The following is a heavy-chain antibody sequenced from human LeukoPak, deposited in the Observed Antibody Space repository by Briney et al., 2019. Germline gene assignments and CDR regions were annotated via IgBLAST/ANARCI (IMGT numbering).Heavy chain of an antibody. Sequence: SVKVSCKASGGTFSSYAISWVRQAPGQGLEWMGGIIPIFGTANYAQKFQGRVTITADGSTSTAYMELSSLRSEDTAVYYCASRRNTAMAAQVAFDIWGQGTMVTVSS. J-gene: IGHJ3*02. V-gene: IGHV1-69*13. CDR1: GGTFSSYA. CDR2: IIPIFGTA. CDR3: ASRRNTAMAAQVAFDI. D-gene: IGHD5-18*01.